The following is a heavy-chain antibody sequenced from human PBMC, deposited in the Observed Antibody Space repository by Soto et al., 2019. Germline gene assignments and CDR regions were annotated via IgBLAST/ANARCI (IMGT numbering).Heavy chain of an antibody. CDR2: INAGNGNT. V-gene: IGHV1-3*01. J-gene: IGHJ1*01. Sequence: QVQLVQSGAEVKKPGASVKVSCKASGYTFTSYAMHWVRQAPGQGLEWMGWINAGNGNTKYSQKFQGRVTITRDTSASTAYMELSSLRSEDTAVYYCACGYSSSWPVLKSFQHWGQGTLVTVSS. CDR1: GYTFTSYA. CDR3: ACGYSSSWPVLKSFQH. D-gene: IGHD6-13*01.